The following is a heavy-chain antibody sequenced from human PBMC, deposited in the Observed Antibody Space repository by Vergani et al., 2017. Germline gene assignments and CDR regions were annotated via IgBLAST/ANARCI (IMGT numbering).Heavy chain of an antibody. CDR1: GCTLRNYA. D-gene: IGHD3-16*01. Sequence: QVQLVESGGGVAQRGGSLRLSCATFGCTLRNYAMQCIRQGPGKGLEFVAFIKFEGSNKYYADPVKGRFTLSRDFSKNTLYLQMNSLRTDDTATYYCAKHFRGWGIDYWGQGTQVIVSS. CDR3: AKHFRGWGIDY. J-gene: IGHJ4*02. V-gene: IGHV3-30*02. CDR2: IKFEGSNK.